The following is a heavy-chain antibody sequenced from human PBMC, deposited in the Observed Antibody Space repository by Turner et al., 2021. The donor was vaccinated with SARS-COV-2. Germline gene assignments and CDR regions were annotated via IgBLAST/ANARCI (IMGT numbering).Heavy chain of an antibody. D-gene: IGHD2-21*02. CDR1: GFTFRSYA. V-gene: IGHV3-23*01. CDR2: ISGSGDNT. J-gene: IGHJ4*02. CDR3: AKGGDHGDY. Sequence: EVQLLESGGGLVQPGGSLRLSCAASGFTFRSYAMSWVRQAQGKGLEWVSAISGSGDNTYYADSVKGRFTISRDNSKNTLYLQMNSRRAEDTAVYYCAKGGDHGDYWGQGTLVTVSS.